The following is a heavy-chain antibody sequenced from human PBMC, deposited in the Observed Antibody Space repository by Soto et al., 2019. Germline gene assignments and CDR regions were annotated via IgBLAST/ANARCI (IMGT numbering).Heavy chain of an antibody. CDR2: IYPSDSYT. CDR3: ATQGPDCSSTSCYLGAFDI. Sequence: GESLKISCKGSGYSFTSYWIGWVRQMPGKGLEWMGIIYPSDSYTNYSPSFQGHVTISADKSISTAYLQWSSLKASDTAMYYCATQGPDCSSTSCYLGAFDIWGQGTMVTVSS. CDR1: GYSFTSYW. V-gene: IGHV5-10-1*01. D-gene: IGHD2-2*01. J-gene: IGHJ3*02.